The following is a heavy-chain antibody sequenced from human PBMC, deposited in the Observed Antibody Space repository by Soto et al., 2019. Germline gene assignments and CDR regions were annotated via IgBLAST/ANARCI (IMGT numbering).Heavy chain of an antibody. J-gene: IGHJ4*02. V-gene: IGHV3-33*01. CDR1: GFSITTYG. Sequence: HPGGSLRLSCAVSGFSITTYGVHWFRQIPGKGLEWVAVIWYDGSKTNYGDSVKGRFTISRDTSKNTVFLQLSSLRADDTAVYYCTRDGGSGIDYWGQGTLVTVSS. CDR2: IWYDGSKT. CDR3: TRDGGSGIDY. D-gene: IGHD6-19*01.